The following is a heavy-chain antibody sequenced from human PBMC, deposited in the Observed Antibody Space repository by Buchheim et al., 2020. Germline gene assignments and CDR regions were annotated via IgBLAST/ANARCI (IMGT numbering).Heavy chain of an antibody. V-gene: IGHV1-18*01. CDR3: ARGSVTVDY. J-gene: IGHJ4*02. Sequence: QVQLVQSGPEVKKPGASVKVSCKASGYTFTTFGITWVRQAPGQGLEWLGWVSANNGRTDYAQKVQGRVTMTTDTSTNTAYMELRSLSSDDTAVYYCARGSVTVDYWGQGTL. D-gene: IGHD4-11*01. CDR1: GYTFTTFG. CDR2: VSANNGRT.